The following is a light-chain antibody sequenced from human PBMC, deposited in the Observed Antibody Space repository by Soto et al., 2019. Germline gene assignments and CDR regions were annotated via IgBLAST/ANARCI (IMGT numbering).Light chain of an antibody. Sequence: DIQVTQSPSSVSVSVGDRVTITCRASQDIAAYLAWYQHKPGRAPELLIHAASSLQSGVPSRFSGSGSGTDFTLTINSLQPEDFATYYCQQAYSFPITFGQGTRLE. CDR2: AAS. CDR3: QQAYSFPIT. V-gene: IGKV1D-12*01. CDR1: QDIAAY. J-gene: IGKJ5*01.